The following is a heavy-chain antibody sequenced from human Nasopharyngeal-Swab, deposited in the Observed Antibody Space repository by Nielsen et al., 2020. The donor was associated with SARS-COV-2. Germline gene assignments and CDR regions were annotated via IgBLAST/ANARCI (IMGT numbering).Heavy chain of an antibody. V-gene: IGHV3-7*03. D-gene: IGHD3-10*01. J-gene: IGHJ6*03. CDR2: IKQDGSEK. CDR3: AKTMVRGDFYYFLDV. CDR1: GFTFSSYW. Sequence: GGSLRLSCAASGFTFSSYWMSWVRQAPGKGLEWVANIKQDGSEKYYVDSAKGRFTISRDNAKNSVYLQMNSLRPEDTALYYCAKTMVRGDFYYFLDVWGKGTTVTVSS.